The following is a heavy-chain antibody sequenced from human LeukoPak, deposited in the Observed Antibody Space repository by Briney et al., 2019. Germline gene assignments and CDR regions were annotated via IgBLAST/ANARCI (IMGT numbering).Heavy chain of an antibody. CDR3: ATWAAAGPGPFDY. Sequence: GSSVKVSCKASGYTFTSYYMHWVRQAPGQGLEWMGIINPSGGSTSYAQKFQGRVTMTRDTSTSTVYMELSSLRSEDTAVYYCATWAAAGPGPFDYWGQGTLVTVSS. CDR1: GYTFTSYY. CDR2: INPSGGST. V-gene: IGHV1-46*01. D-gene: IGHD6-13*01. J-gene: IGHJ4*02.